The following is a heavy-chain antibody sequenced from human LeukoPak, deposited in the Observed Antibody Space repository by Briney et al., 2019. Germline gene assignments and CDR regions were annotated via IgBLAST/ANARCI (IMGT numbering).Heavy chain of an antibody. V-gene: IGHV1-69*13. J-gene: IGHJ2*01. Sequence: SVKVSCKASGGTFSSYAISWVRQAPGQGLEWMGGIIPIFGTANYAQKFQGRVTITADESTSTAYMELSSLRSEDTAVYYCARELRAGGDWYFDLWGRGTLVTVSS. CDR3: ARELRAGGDWYFDL. CDR1: GGTFSSYA. CDR2: IIPIFGTA. D-gene: IGHD3-16*01.